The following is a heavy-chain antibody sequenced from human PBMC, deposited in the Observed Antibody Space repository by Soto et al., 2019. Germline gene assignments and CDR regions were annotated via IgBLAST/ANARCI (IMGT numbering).Heavy chain of an antibody. CDR1: GGTFSSYA. CDR2: FIPIFGTA. D-gene: IGHD3-22*01. V-gene: IGHV1-69*01. CDR3: ASLPYYYDSSGYRTYQPPFDY. Sequence: QVQLVQSGAEVKKPGSSVKVSCKASGGTFSSYAISWVRQAPGQGLEWMGGFIPIFGTANYAQKFQGRVTITADESTSTAYMELSSLRSEDTAVYYCASLPYYYDSSGYRTYQPPFDYWGQGTLVTVSS. J-gene: IGHJ4*02.